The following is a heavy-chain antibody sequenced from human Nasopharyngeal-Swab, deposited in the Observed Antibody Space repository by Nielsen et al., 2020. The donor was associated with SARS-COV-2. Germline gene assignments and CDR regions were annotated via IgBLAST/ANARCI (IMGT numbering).Heavy chain of an antibody. CDR3: ASRGQLTGAEYFQH. J-gene: IGHJ1*01. CDR1: RCTFSSYA. Sequence: SVKVSCKASRCTFSSYAISWLRQAPGQGLEWMGGIIPIFGTANYAQKFQGRVTITADEFTSTAYMELSSLRSEDTAVYYCASRGQLTGAEYFQHWGQGTLVTVSS. D-gene: IGHD6-13*01. V-gene: IGHV1-69*13. CDR2: IIPIFGTA.